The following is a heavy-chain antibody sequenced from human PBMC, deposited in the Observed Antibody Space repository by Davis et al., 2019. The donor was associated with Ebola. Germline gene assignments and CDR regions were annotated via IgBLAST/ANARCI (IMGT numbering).Heavy chain of an antibody. CDR2: IRYDGSNK. V-gene: IGHV3-30*02. J-gene: IGHJ4*02. D-gene: IGHD1-1*01. CDR1: GFTFSSYG. CDR3: ARGTILRN. Sequence: GESLKISCAASGFTFSSYGMHWVRQAPGKGLEWVAFIRYDGSNKYYADSVKGRFTISRDNSKNTLYLQMNSLRAEDTAVYYCARGTILRNWGQGTLVTVSS.